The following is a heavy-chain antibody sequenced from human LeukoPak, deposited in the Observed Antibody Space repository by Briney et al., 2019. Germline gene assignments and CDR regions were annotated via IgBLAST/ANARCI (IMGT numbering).Heavy chain of an antibody. CDR2: IHRSGSP. D-gene: IGHD1-14*01. Sequence: SETLTVTCTVSLDSTTSNFWSWVRQPPGKSLEWIGEIHRSGSPNYNTSLQRRVTISIDRSRNQIFLELSSVTAADTAVYYCAREILGGFNPGAYWGQGTMVTVSS. V-gene: IGHV4-4*02. CDR1: LDSTTSNFW. J-gene: IGHJ4*02. CDR3: AREILGGFNPGAY.